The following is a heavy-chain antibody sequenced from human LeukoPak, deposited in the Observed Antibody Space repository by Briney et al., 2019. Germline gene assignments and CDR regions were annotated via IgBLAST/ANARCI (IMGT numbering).Heavy chain of an antibody. J-gene: IGHJ4*02. V-gene: IGHV3-23*01. CDR3: ASRLKYYYDSSEDW. D-gene: IGHD3-22*01. CDR1: GFTFSNYA. CDR2: ISDSGGST. Sequence: GGSLRLPCAASGFTFSNYAMSWVRQAPGKGLEWVSTISDSGGSTYYADAVKGRFTISRDNSKNTLSLQMNSLRAEDTAVYYCASRLKYYYDSSEDWWGQGTLVTVSS.